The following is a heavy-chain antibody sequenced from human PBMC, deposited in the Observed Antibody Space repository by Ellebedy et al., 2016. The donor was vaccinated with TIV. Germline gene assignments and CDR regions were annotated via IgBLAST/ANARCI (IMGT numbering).Heavy chain of an antibody. V-gene: IGHV1-69*10. J-gene: IGHJ6*02. CDR1: GATFSTYG. D-gene: IGHD2-2*02. CDR3: ARERRRQLLYYGMDV. Sequence: SVKVSCXAPGATFSTYGISWVRQAPGRGLEWMGGIIPALRTAHYAQRFQGRVTITADISTTTVYMEVHSLRFDDTAIYYCARERRRQLLYYGMDVWGQGTTVTVSS. CDR2: IIPALRTA.